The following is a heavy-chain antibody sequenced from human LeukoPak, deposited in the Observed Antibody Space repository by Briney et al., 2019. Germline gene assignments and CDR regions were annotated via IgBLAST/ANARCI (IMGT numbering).Heavy chain of an antibody. J-gene: IGHJ4*02. CDR2: ISTNTGNP. CDR3: ARDLETNYYDSSGYIFDY. D-gene: IGHD3-22*01. V-gene: IGHV7-4-1*02. CDR1: GYTFTNYG. Sequence: ASVNVSCKASGYTFTNYGISWVRQAPGQGLEWMGWISTNTGNPTYAQGFTGRFVFSLDTSVSTAYLQISSLKAEDTAVYYCARDLETNYYDSSGYIFDYWGQGTLVTVSS.